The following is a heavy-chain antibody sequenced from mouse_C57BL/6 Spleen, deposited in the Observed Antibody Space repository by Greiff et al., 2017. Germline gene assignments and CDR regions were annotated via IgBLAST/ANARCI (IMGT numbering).Heavy chain of an antibody. CDR3: ARFAEDYDAAYYAMDY. Sequence: ESGAELVKPGASVKISCKASGYAFSSYWMNWVKQRPGKGLEWIGQIYPGDGDTNYNGKFKGKATLTADKSSSTAYMQLSSLTSEDSAVYFCARFAEDYDAAYYAMDYWGQGTSVTVSS. CDR1: GYAFSSYW. V-gene: IGHV1-80*01. J-gene: IGHJ4*01. CDR2: IYPGDGDT. D-gene: IGHD2-4*01.